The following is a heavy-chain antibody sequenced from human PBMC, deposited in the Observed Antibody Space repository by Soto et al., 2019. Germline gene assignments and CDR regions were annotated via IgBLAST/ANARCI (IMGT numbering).Heavy chain of an antibody. Sequence: QVQLVESGGGVVQPGRSLRLSCAASGFTFSSYGMHWVRQAPGKGLEWVAVISYDGSNKYYADSVKGRFTISRDNSKNAFYVQMNSLRSEDTAVYDCAKTHLYYGSGSDYNSRDGYYYGMDVWGQGTTVTVSS. CDR1: GFTFSSYG. CDR3: AKTHLYYGSGSDYNSRDGYYYGMDV. V-gene: IGHV3-30*18. J-gene: IGHJ6*02. CDR2: ISYDGSNK. D-gene: IGHD3-10*01.